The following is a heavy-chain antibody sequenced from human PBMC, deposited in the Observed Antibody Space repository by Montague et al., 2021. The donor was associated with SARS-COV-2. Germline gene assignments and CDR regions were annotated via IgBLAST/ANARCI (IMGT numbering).Heavy chain of an antibody. J-gene: IGHJ6*02. Sequence: ETLSLTCAVYGGSFSTYYWAWIRQSPGKGLEWIGNIDHSGNPNYNPSLXIRVSISVDTSSSQFSLYLTSMTAADAAVYYCARDQTVLEWIWYGMDVWGPGTTVTVSS. CDR2: IDHSGNP. V-gene: IGHV4-34*01. CDR1: GGSFSTYY. D-gene: IGHD3-3*01. CDR3: ARDQTVLEWIWYGMDV.